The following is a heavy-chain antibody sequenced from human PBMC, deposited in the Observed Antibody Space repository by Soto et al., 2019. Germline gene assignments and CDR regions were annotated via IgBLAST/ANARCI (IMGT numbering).Heavy chain of an antibody. CDR3: AREYYDILTGFYGMDV. CDR2: IYYSGST. V-gene: IGHV4-61*01. D-gene: IGHD3-9*01. CDR1: GGSVSSGIYY. Sequence: PSETLSLTCTVSGGSVSSGIYYWIWIRQPPGKGLEWIGYIYYSGSTNYNPSLKSRVTISVDTSKNQFSLKLSSVTAADTAVYYCAREYYDILTGFYGMDVWGQGTTVTVSS. J-gene: IGHJ6*02.